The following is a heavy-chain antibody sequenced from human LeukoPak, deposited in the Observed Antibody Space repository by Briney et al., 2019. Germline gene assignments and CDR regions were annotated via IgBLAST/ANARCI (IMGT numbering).Heavy chain of an antibody. V-gene: IGHV4-34*01. D-gene: IGHD3-22*01. CDR1: GGSVSGYY. J-gene: IGHJ4*02. CDR3: ARGRRRGTMIAFLGY. CDR2: INHSGST. Sequence: PSETLSLTCTVSGGSVSGYYWSWIRQPPGKGLEWIGEINHSGSTNYNPSLKSRVTISVDTSKNQFSLKLSSVTAADTAVYYCARGRRRGTMIAFLGYWGQGTLVTVSS.